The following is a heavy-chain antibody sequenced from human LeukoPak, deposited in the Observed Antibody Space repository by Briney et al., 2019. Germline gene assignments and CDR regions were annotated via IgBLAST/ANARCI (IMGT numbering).Heavy chain of an antibody. CDR2: ISYDGSNK. V-gene: IGHV3-30*03. CDR3: ARDANSIVVVVELPDY. CDR1: GFTFSNAW. Sequence: GGSLRLSCAASGFTFSNAWMSWVRQAPGKGLEWVAVISYDGSNKYYADSVKGRFTISRDNSKNTLYLQMNSLRAEDTAVYYCARDANSIVVVVELPDYWGQGTLVTVSS. D-gene: IGHD2-15*01. J-gene: IGHJ4*02.